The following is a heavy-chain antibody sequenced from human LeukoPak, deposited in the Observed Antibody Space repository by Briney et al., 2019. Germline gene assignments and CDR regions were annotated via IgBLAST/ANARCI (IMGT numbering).Heavy chain of an antibody. CDR3: ARQGGSYYGNYYFDY. D-gene: IGHD1-26*01. CDR1: GYSISSGYY. V-gene: IGHV4-38-2*01. J-gene: IGHJ4*02. Sequence: SETPSLTCAVSGYSISSGYYWGWIRQPPGKGLEWIGSIYHSGSTYYNPSLKSRVAISVDTSKNQFSLKLSSVTAADTAVYYCARQGGSYYGNYYFDYWGQGTLVTVSS. CDR2: IYHSGST.